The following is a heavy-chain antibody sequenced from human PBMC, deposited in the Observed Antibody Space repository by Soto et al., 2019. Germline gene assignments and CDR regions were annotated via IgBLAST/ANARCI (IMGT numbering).Heavy chain of an antibody. J-gene: IGHJ4*02. CDR3: EKGPVNSYCSSTSCYPHYFDY. D-gene: IGHD2-2*01. V-gene: IGHV3-23*01. CDR1: GFPFSGYA. Sequence: PGGSLRLCCAASGFPFSGYAMSWVRQATGQWLEWVSAISGSGGSTYYAYSVKGLFTISRDNSKNTLYLQMNSLRAEDTAVYYREKGPVNSYCSSTSCYPHYFDYWAQGTLVPVYS. CDR2: ISGSGGST.